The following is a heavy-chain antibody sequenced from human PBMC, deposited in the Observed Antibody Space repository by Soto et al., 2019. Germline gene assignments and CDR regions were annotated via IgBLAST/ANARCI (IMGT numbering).Heavy chain of an antibody. V-gene: IGHV4-59*08. CDR2: IYYSGST. CDR3: GRLWGRYYYYYMDV. J-gene: IGHJ6*03. Sequence: PSETLSLTCTVSGGSISSYYWSWIRQPPGKGLEWIGYIYYSGSTNYNPSLKSRVTISVDTSKNQFSLKLSSVTAADTAVYYCGRLWGRYYYYYMDVWGKGTTVTVSS. D-gene: IGHD3-16*01. CDR1: GGSISSYY.